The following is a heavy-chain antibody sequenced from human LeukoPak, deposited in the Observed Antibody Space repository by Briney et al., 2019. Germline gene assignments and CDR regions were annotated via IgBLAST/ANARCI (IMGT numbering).Heavy chain of an antibody. CDR1: GGSISSGGYY. D-gene: IGHD2-2*01. V-gene: IGHV4-31*03. CDR3: ARDGRYCSTTSCQGWFDP. J-gene: IGHJ5*02. CDR2: IYHSGST. Sequence: SETLSLTCSVSGGSISSGGYYWNWIRQHPGKGLEWIGYIYHSGSTNYNPSLKSRVTISVDTSKNQFSLKLNSVTAADTAVYYCARDGRYCSTTSCQGWFDPWGQGTLVTVSS.